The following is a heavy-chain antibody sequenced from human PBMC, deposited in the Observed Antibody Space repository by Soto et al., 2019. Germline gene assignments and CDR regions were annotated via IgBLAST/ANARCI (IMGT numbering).Heavy chain of an antibody. Sequence: SETLSLTCTVSGGSISDYYWSWIRQPPGKGLEWIGYILYNGDTKYNPSLKSRVTISVDTSKNQFSLKLSSVTAADTAIYYCARDIGYYYASSGSIAFDIWGQGTMVT. V-gene: IGHV4-59*01. CDR1: GGSISDYY. D-gene: IGHD3-22*01. CDR2: ILYNGDT. CDR3: ARDIGYYYASSGSIAFDI. J-gene: IGHJ3*02.